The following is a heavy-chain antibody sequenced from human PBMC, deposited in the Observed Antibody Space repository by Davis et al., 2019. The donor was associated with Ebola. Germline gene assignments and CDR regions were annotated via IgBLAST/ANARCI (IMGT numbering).Heavy chain of an antibody. CDR2: IIPIFGTA. Sequence: AASVKVSCKASGGTFSSYAISWVRQAPGQGLEWMGGIIPIFGTANYAQKFQGRVTITADKSTITAYMELSSLRSEDTAVYYCARERRISIAARRDYYYGMDVWGQGTTVTVSS. D-gene: IGHD6-6*01. CDR3: ARERRISIAARRDYYYGMDV. J-gene: IGHJ6*02. CDR1: GGTFSSYA. V-gene: IGHV1-69*06.